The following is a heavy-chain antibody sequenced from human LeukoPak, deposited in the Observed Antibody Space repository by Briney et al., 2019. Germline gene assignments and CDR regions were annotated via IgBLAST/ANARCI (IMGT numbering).Heavy chain of an antibody. J-gene: IGHJ4*01. V-gene: IGHV3-23*01. CDR2: VGSSGDSP. CDR1: GFTFSTYA. D-gene: IGHD1-26*01. CDR3: ARDSGSYLQPTDF. Sequence: GGSLRLSCAASGFTFSTYAMTWVRQAPGKGLEWVSSVGSSGDSPYYADSVKGRFTVSRDNSKNTVYLQMNSLRADDTALYHCARDSGSYLQPTDFWGHGTLVTVS.